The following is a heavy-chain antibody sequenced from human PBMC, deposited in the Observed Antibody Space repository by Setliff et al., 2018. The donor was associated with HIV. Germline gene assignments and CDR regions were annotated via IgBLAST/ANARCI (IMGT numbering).Heavy chain of an antibody. D-gene: IGHD3-16*01. CDR3: ARGGANPSWFDS. CDR2: INTDGSSA. Sequence: GGSLRLSCAASGFIFDDYAMHWVRQVPGKGLEWVSRINTDGSSATYADSVKGRFTNSRDNAKNTLYLQMDSLRAEDTAVYYCARGGANPSWFDSWGQGTLVTVSS. V-gene: IGHV3-74*03. J-gene: IGHJ5*01. CDR1: GFIFDDYA.